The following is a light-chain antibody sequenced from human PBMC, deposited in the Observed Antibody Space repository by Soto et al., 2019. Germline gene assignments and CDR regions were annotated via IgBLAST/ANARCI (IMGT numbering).Light chain of an antibody. V-gene: IGKV3-20*01. CDR3: QQYGDSPT. CDR1: QRVRSSY. Sequence: EIVLTQSPGTLSLSPGERATLSCRASQRVRSSYLAWYQQKPGQAPRLLIYGASSSATGIPDRFSGSGSGTDFTLTISRLEPEDLAVYYCQQYGDSPTFGGGTKVGIK. CDR2: GAS. J-gene: IGKJ4*01.